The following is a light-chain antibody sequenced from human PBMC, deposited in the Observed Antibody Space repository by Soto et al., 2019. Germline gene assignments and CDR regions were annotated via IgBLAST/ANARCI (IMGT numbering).Light chain of an antibody. CDR1: SSNIGAGYD. CDR2: GNS. V-gene: IGLV1-40*01. Sequence: QSVLTQPPSVSGAPGQRVTISCTGSSSNIGAGYDVHWYQQLPGTAPKLLIYGNSNRPSGVPDRFSGSKSGTSASLAITGLQAEDEADYYCQSYDSSLSVRFGGGTKL. CDR3: QSYDSSLSVR. J-gene: IGLJ2*01.